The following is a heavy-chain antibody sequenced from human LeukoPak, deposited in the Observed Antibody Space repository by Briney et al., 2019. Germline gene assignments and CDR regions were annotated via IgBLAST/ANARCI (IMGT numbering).Heavy chain of an antibody. J-gene: IGHJ4*02. V-gene: IGHV4-39*07. D-gene: IGHD3-22*01. Sequence: SETLSLTCSVSGGSIRSTTYYWGWIRQPPGKGLEWIGSIYYSGNTYYSPSLMSRVTISVGTSKNQFSLNLSSVTAADTAVYYCARAPHFFDTSGSRYYFDYWGQGALVTVSS. CDR1: GGSIRSTTYY. CDR3: ARAPHFFDTSGSRYYFDY. CDR2: IYYSGNT.